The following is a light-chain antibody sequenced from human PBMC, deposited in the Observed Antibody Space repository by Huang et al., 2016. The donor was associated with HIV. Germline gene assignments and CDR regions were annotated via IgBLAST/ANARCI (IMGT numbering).Light chain of an antibody. CDR3: QQVSSYSPLT. CDR1: QGISSS. Sequence: IQLTQSPSSLPASVGDRVTITCRARQGISSSLDWYQQKPVKAPKLLIYAASTLQSGVTSRFSGSGAGTNFTLTISSLQPEDSATYYCQQVSSYSPLTCGGGTKVEIK. CDR2: AAS. J-gene: IGKJ4*01. V-gene: IGKV1-9*01.